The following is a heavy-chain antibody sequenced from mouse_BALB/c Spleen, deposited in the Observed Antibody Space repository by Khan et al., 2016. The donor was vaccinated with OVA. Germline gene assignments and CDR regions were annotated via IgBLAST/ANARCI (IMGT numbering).Heavy chain of an antibody. J-gene: IGHJ3*01. Sequence: QIQLVQSGPELKKPGETVKISCKASGYTFTNYGMNWVKQAPRKGLKWMGWINTYTGEPTYADDFKGRFAFSLETSASTAYLQINNLKNEDMATYFCAKSREYDYDEFAYWGQGTLVTGSA. CDR1: GYTFTNYG. CDR2: INTYTGEP. D-gene: IGHD2-4*01. CDR3: AKSREYDYDEFAY. V-gene: IGHV9-1*02.